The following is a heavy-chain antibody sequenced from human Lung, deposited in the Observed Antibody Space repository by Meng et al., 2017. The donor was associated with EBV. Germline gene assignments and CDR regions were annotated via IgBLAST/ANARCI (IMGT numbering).Heavy chain of an antibody. CDR3: ASLYGDSSVWYLDL. V-gene: IGHV4-31*03. CDR2: IYYIGST. CDR1: GGSSSICNHY. Sequence: QVQLRYAGPGLAKPSKNLSSPCTVSGGSSSICNHYWSWIRQHPGKGLEYIGYIYYIGSTSYNPSLKSRVIISVDTSKNQFSLRLNSVTAADTAVYYCASLYGDSSVWYLDLWGRGTLVTVSS. D-gene: IGHD4-17*01. J-gene: IGHJ2*01.